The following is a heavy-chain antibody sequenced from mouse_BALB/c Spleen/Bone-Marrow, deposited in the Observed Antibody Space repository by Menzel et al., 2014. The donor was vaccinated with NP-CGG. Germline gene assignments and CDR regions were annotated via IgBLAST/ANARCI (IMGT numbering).Heavy chain of an antibody. CDR1: GYSFTDYN. J-gene: IGHJ3*01. Sequence: EVQGVESGPELVKPGASVKVSCKASGYSFTDYNMYWVKQSHGKSLEWIGYTAPYNGDTSYNQKFKDKATLTVDKSSSTAFMHLNSLTSEDSAVYYCARRLTGTWFAYWGQGTLVTVSA. D-gene: IGHD4-1*01. V-gene: IGHV1S135*01. CDR2: TAPYNGDT. CDR3: ARRLTGTWFAY.